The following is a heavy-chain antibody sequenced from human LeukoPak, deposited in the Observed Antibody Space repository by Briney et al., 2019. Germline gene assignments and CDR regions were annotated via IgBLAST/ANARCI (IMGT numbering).Heavy chain of an antibody. CDR3: ARVVRGAVTSNCFDP. D-gene: IGHD4-17*01. CDR1: GGSINDYY. V-gene: IGHV4-59*01. J-gene: IGHJ5*02. CDR2: ISNSGTT. Sequence: SETLSLACTVSGGSINDYYWTWIRQAPGKGLEWLGYISNSGTTDYNPSLKSRVTMSVDTSKNEFSLKVTSVTAADTAMYYCARVVRGAVTSNCFDPWGQGTLVTVSS.